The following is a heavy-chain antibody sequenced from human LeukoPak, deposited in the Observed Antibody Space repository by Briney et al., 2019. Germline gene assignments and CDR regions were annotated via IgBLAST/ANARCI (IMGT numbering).Heavy chain of an antibody. J-gene: IGHJ4*02. CDR3: ARDNGVRGLDY. CDR2: MNPNSGGT. CDR1: GYTFTSYD. D-gene: IGHD2-8*01. V-gene: IGHV1-2*02. Sequence: GASVKVSCKASGYTFTSYDINWVRQATGQGLEWMGWMNPNSGGTNYAQKFQGRVTMTRDTSISTAYMELSRLRSDDTAVYYCARDNGVRGLDYWGQGTLVTVSS.